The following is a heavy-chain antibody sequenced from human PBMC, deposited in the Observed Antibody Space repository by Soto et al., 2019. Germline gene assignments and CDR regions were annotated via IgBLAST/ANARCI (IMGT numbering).Heavy chain of an antibody. Sequence: LSLTCTVSGGSISSSSYYWGWIRQPPGKGLEWIGSIYYSGSTYYNPSLKSRVTISVDTSKNQFSLKLSSVTAADTAVYYCARQFACSGGSCYSPWGQGTLVTVSS. V-gene: IGHV4-39*01. CDR2: IYYSGST. CDR1: GGSISSSSYY. CDR3: ARQFACSGGSCYSP. J-gene: IGHJ5*02. D-gene: IGHD2-15*01.